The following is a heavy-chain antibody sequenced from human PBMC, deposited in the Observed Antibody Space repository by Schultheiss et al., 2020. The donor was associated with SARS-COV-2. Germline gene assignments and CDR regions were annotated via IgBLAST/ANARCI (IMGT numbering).Heavy chain of an antibody. Sequence: ASVKVSCKASGYIFTGYYMHWVRQAPGQGLEWMGWINPNSGNTGYAQKFQGRVTMTRNTSISTAYMELSSLRSEDTAVYYCARDSATGDPKLGFDYWGQGTLVTVSS. J-gene: IGHJ4*02. D-gene: IGHD5-24*01. CDR1: GYIFTGYY. CDR3: ARDSATGDPKLGFDY. CDR2: INPNSGNT. V-gene: IGHV1-8*02.